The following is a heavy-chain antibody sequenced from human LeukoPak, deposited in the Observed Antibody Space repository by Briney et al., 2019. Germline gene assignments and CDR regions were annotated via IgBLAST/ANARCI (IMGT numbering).Heavy chain of an antibody. D-gene: IGHD6-6*01. CDR3: ARGGDGYSSSSVGYFDY. Sequence: GGSLRLSCAASGFTFDDYAMHWVRQAPGKGLEWVSGISWNSGSIGYADSVKGRFTISRDNAKNSLYLQMNSLRAEDTAVYYCARGGDGYSSSSVGYFDYWGQGTLVTVSS. J-gene: IGHJ4*02. CDR2: ISWNSGSI. CDR1: GFTFDDYA. V-gene: IGHV3-9*01.